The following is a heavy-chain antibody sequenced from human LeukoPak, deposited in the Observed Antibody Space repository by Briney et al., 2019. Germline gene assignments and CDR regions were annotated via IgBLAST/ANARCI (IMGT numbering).Heavy chain of an antibody. D-gene: IGHD3-16*02. V-gene: IGHV3-9*03. CDR1: GFTFYDYA. CDR3: AKDIGRLGELSPHFDY. CDR2: ISWNSGSI. Sequence: GGSLRLSCAASGFTFYDYAMHWVRHAPGKGLEWVSGISWNSGSIDYADSVKGRFTISRDNAKNSLYMQMNSLRAEDMALYYCAKDIGRLGELSPHFDYWGQGTLVTVSS. J-gene: IGHJ4*02.